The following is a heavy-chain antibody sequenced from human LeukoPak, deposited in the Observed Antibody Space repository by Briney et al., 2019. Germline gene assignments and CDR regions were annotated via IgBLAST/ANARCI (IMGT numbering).Heavy chain of an antibody. Sequence: PSGTLSLTCTVSGGAISGGSYYSGSIRQPAGKGLEWIGRMYTSGSTKYNPSLKSRVTISVDTSKNHFSLELMSVTGADTAVYYCARGGGYCSGGSCYSSFDYWGQGTLVTVSS. CDR2: MYTSGST. CDR1: GGAISGGSYY. D-gene: IGHD2-15*01. CDR3: ARGGGYCSGGSCYSSFDY. J-gene: IGHJ4*02. V-gene: IGHV4-61*02.